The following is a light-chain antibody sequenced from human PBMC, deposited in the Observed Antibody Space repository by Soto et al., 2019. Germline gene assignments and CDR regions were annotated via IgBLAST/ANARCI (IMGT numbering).Light chain of an antibody. V-gene: IGKV3-20*01. CDR3: QQFSSYPLT. CDR1: QTVRNNY. Sequence: VLTQSPGTLSLSPGERATLSCMASQTVRNNYLAWYQQKPGQAPRLMIYDASSRATGIPDRFSGGGSGTDCTLTISRLEPEDVAVYYCQQFSSYPLTLGGGTKVDIK. J-gene: IGKJ4*01. CDR2: DAS.